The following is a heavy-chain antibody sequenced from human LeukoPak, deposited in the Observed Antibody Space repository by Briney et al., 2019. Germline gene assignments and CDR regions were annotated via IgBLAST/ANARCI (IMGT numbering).Heavy chain of an antibody. V-gene: IGHV4-59*01. D-gene: IGHD3-22*01. Sequence: SETLSLTCTVSGGSISSYYWSWIRQPPGKGLEWIGYIYDSGSTNYNPSLKSRVTISVDTSKNQFSLKLSSVTAADTAVYYCAREYYGSSGYYNDYWGQGALVTVSS. CDR2: IYDSGST. J-gene: IGHJ4*02. CDR3: AREYYGSSGYYNDY. CDR1: GGSISSYY.